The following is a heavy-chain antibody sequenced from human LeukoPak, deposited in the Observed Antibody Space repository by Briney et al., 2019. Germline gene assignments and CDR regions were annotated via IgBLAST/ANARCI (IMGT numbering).Heavy chain of an antibody. Sequence: PAASVKVSCKASGNTFSGYYIHWVRQAPGQGLEWMGWINPKSGGTNYAQKFQGRVTMTRETSISTAYMELRRLRSDDTAVYHCASVKLGPEGFFDSRGQGTLVTVSS. J-gene: IGHJ4*02. CDR3: ASVKLGPEGFFDS. D-gene: IGHD7-27*01. V-gene: IGHV1-2*02. CDR1: GNTFSGYY. CDR2: INPKSGGT.